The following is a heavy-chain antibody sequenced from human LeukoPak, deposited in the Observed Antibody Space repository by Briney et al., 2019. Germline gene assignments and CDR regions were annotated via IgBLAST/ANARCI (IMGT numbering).Heavy chain of an antibody. J-gene: IGHJ4*02. V-gene: IGHV3-21*01. Sequence: GGSLRPSCAASGFTFSSYSMNWVRQAPGKGLEWVSSISSSSSYIYYADSVKGRFALSRDNAKNSLYLQMNSLRAEDTAVYYCARTLPGITMIVVVTFFDYWGQGTLVTVSS. D-gene: IGHD3-22*01. CDR2: ISSSSSYI. CDR3: ARTLPGITMIVVVTFFDY. CDR1: GFTFSSYS.